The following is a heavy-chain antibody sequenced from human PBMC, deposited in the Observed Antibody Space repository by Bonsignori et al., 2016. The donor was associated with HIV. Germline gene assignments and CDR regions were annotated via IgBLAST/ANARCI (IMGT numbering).Heavy chain of an antibody. V-gene: IGHV4-39*07. CDR2: IYYSGST. CDR3: ARDNEDSSGYSTIYFYYYYMDV. D-gene: IGHD3-22*01. J-gene: IGHJ6*03. Sequence: WIRQPPGKGLEWIGNIYYSGSTSYNPSLKSRVTISIDTSKNQFSLNLSSVTAADTAVYYCARDNEDSSGYSTIYFYYYYMDVWGKGTTVTVSS.